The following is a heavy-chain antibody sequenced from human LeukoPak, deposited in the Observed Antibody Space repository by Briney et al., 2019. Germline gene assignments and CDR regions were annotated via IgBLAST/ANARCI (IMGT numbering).Heavy chain of an antibody. CDR2: ISSSSSTI. CDR1: GFTFSSYS. V-gene: IGHV3-48*01. Sequence: PGGSLRLSCAASGFTFSSYSMNWVRQAPGKGLEWVSYISSSSSTIYYADSVKGRFTISRDNAKNSLYLQTNSLRAEDTAVYYCARDLRYMDVWGKGTTVTVSS. CDR3: ARDLRYMDV. J-gene: IGHJ6*03.